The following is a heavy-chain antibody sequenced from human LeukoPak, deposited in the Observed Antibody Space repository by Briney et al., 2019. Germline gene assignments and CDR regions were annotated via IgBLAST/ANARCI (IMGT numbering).Heavy chain of an antibody. CDR1: GFRFNSHH. J-gene: IGHJ4*02. CDR2: APHDRSSP. D-gene: IGHD1-26*01. CDR3: ARQSLGASGLDH. V-gene: IGHV3-30*03. Sequence: GGSLRLSCAVSGFRFNSHHMHWVRQAPNKGLEWVAVAPHDRSSPSHAASVNGRFTISRDNSKETLFLHMDSLRVDDTAIYYCARQSLGASGLDHWGQGVLVTVSS.